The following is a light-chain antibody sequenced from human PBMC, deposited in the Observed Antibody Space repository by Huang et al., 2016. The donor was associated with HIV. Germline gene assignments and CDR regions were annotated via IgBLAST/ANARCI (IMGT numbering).Light chain of an antibody. CDR2: GSS. CDR1: RSVSTN. Sequence: EIVMTQSPATLSVSPGQRVTLSCRANRSVSTNLAWYQQRHGQAPSLLSYGSSTRAPGIPSRFSGSGSGTDFSLTISSLQSEDFALYYCHQYNNWLLSFGGGTRV. CDR3: HQYNNWLLS. V-gene: IGKV3-15*01. J-gene: IGKJ4*01.